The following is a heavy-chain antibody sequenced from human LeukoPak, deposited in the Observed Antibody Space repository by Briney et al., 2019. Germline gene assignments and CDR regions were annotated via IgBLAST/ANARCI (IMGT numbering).Heavy chain of an antibody. V-gene: IGHV4-4*07. CDR1: GGSISSYY. J-gene: IGHJ6*03. CDR3: ASGYNWNYAHDVYMDV. Sequence: SSETLSLTCTVAGGSISSYYWSWIRQPAGKGLEWIGRIYTSGSTNYNPSLKSRVTMSVDTSKNQFSLKLSSVTAADTAVYYCASGYNWNYAHDVYMDVWGKGTTVTVSS. D-gene: IGHD1-7*01. CDR2: IYTSGST.